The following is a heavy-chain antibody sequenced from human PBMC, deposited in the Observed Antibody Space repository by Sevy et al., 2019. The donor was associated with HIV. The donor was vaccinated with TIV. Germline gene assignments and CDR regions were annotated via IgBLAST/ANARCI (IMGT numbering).Heavy chain of an antibody. CDR3: ARPLEFSVSDYYYYYGMDV. D-gene: IGHD3-10*01. CDR1: GFTFSSYG. Sequence: GGSLRLSCAASGFTFSSYGMHWVRQAPGKGLEWVAVIWYDGSNKYYADSVKGRFTISRDNSKNTLYLQMNSLRAEDTAVYYCARPLEFSVSDYYYYYGMDVWGQGTTVTVSS. CDR2: IWYDGSNK. V-gene: IGHV3-33*01. J-gene: IGHJ6*02.